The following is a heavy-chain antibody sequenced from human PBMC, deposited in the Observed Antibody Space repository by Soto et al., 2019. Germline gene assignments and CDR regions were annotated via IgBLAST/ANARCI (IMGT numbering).Heavy chain of an antibody. CDR3: AGGGSIVVATRRLMDV. V-gene: IGHV4-59*08. D-gene: IGHD3-22*01. Sequence: QEQLQESGPGLVKPSETLSLTCTVSGASISSHYWSWIRQAPGKGLEWIANINYNGNTNYNPSLKSRVTISVDTSKNQFSLTVISVTAADTAVYYCAGGGSIVVATRRLMDVWGRGTTVTVSS. CDR1: GASISSHY. CDR2: INYNGNT. J-gene: IGHJ6*03.